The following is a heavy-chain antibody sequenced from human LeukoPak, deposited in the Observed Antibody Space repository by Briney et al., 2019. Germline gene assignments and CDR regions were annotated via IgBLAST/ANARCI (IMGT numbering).Heavy chain of an antibody. V-gene: IGHV3-7*01. D-gene: IGHD3-10*01. CDR2: IKQDGSER. Sequence: GGSLRLSCAASGFTFSSYWMSWVRQAPGKGLEWVANIKQDGSERYYVDSVKGRFTISRDNAKNSLYLQMNSLRAEDTAVYYCARSAVGWFGEPRPYYFDYWGQGTLVTVSS. J-gene: IGHJ4*02. CDR1: GFTFSSYW. CDR3: ARSAVGWFGEPRPYYFDY.